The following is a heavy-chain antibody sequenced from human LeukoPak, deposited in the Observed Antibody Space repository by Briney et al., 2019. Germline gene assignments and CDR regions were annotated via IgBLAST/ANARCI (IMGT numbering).Heavy chain of an antibody. V-gene: IGHV1-18*01. D-gene: IGHD4/OR15-4a*01. Sequence: ASVKVSCKASGYTFTSYGISWVRQAPGQGLEWMGWISAYNGNTNYAQKLQGRVTMTTDTSTSTAYMELRSLRSDDTAVYYCARDAKGLNQNWFDPWGQGTLVTVSS. CDR2: ISAYNGNT. CDR1: GYTFTSYG. CDR3: ARDAKGLNQNWFDP. J-gene: IGHJ5*02.